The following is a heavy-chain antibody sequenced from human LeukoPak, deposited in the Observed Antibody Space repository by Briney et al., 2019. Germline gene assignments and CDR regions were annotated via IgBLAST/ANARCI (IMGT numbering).Heavy chain of an antibody. Sequence: GGSLRLSCAPSGFTFSSYGMHWVRQAPGKGLEWVAFIRYDGSNKYYADSVKGRFTISRDNSKNTLYLQMNSLRAEDTAVYYCAKVGNSGSYNYFDYWGQGTLVTVSS. CDR1: GFTFSSYG. D-gene: IGHD1-26*01. CDR3: AKVGNSGSYNYFDY. J-gene: IGHJ4*02. CDR2: IRYDGSNK. V-gene: IGHV3-30*02.